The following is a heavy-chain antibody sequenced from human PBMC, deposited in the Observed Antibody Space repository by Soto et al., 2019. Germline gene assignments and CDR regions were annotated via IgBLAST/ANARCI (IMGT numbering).Heavy chain of an antibody. J-gene: IGHJ6*03. CDR1: GYTFTSYY. CDR2: INPSSGST. CDR3: ARDWNEGYYYYYYYMDV. D-gene: IGHD1-1*01. Sequence: ASVKVSCKASGYTFTSYYMHWVRQAPGQGLEWMGIINPSSGSTSYAQKFQGRVTMTRNTSTSTVYMELSSLRSEDTAVYYCARDWNEGYYYYYYYMDVWGKGTTVTVSS. V-gene: IGHV1-46*01.